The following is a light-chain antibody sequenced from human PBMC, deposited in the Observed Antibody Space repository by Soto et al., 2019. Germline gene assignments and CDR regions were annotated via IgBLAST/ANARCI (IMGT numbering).Light chain of an antibody. Sequence: VLTQSPGTLSLSPGERATLSCRASQTIHSNYLAWYQQKPVQAPRLLLSGASNRATGIPDRFSGSGSGTDFTLTINRLEPEDFAMYYCQQYNTSPRTFGQGTKVEVK. CDR1: QTIHSNY. V-gene: IGKV3-20*01. J-gene: IGKJ1*01. CDR3: QQYNTSPRT. CDR2: GAS.